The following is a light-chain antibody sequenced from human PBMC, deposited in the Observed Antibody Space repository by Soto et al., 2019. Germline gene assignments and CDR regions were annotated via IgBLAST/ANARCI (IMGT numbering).Light chain of an antibody. CDR2: DAS. V-gene: IGKV1-5*01. CDR1: QSISSW. CDR3: QQYYSYST. Sequence: DIQMTQSPFAVSASVGDRVTFTCRASQSISSWLAWYQQKPGKAPKVLIYDASSLESGVPSRFSGSGSGTEFTLTISSLQPDDFATYYCQQYYSYSTFGQGTKLEIK. J-gene: IGKJ2*01.